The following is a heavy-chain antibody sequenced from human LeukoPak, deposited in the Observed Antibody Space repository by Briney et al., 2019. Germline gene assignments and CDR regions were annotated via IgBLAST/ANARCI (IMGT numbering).Heavy chain of an antibody. CDR3: AKEGGYCTNGVCYLDYYYMDV. D-gene: IGHD2-8*01. Sequence: PGGALRLSCAPSGVTCSSDAMSWVRPAPGKGREWVSAISGSGGSTYYADSVKGRFTISRNNYKNSLYLQINSLRAEDTAVYYCAKEGGYCTNGVCYLDYYYMDVSGKGTTVTVSS. J-gene: IGHJ6*03. CDR2: ISGSGGST. CDR1: GVTCSSDA. V-gene: IGHV3-23*01.